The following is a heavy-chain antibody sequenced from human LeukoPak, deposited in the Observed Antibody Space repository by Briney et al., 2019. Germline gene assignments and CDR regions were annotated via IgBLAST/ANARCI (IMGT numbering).Heavy chain of an antibody. CDR1: GGSISSYY. Sequence: PSETLSLTCTVSGGSISSYYWSWIRQPPGKGLEWLGYIYYSGSTNYNPSLKSRVTISVDTSKNQFSLKLSSVTAADTAVYYCARRDGYNTLDAFDIWGQGTMVTVSS. J-gene: IGHJ3*02. CDR2: IYYSGST. V-gene: IGHV4-59*08. CDR3: ARRDGYNTLDAFDI. D-gene: IGHD5-24*01.